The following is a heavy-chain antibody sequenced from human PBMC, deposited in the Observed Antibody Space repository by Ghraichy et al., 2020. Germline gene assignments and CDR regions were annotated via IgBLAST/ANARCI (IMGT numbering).Heavy chain of an antibody. CDR3: ARVASSGWYYLNYFDY. Sequence: GESLNISCAASGFTFSSYAMHWVRQAPGKGLEWVAVISYDGSNKYYADSVKGRFTISRDNSKNTLYLQMNSLRAEDTAVYYCARVASSGWYYLNYFDYWGQGTLVTVSS. CDR1: GFTFSSYA. CDR2: ISYDGSNK. J-gene: IGHJ4*02. D-gene: IGHD6-19*01. V-gene: IGHV3-30-3*01.